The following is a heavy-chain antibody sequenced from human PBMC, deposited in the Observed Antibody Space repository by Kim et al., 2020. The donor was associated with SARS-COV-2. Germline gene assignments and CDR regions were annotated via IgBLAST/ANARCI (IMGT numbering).Heavy chain of an antibody. J-gene: IGHJ4*02. CDR3: IKDIVAGGADS. Sequence: GGSLRLSCAGSGFTIDEFAMHWVRQAPGKGLERVSGIFSSGRTGNADSMKGRVTITRDNAKNLLYLQINSLTLEDTAFYYCIKDIVAGGADSWGPGTRVTVS. D-gene: IGHD3-16*01. V-gene: IGHV3-9*01. CDR2: IFSSGRT. CDR1: GFTIDEFA.